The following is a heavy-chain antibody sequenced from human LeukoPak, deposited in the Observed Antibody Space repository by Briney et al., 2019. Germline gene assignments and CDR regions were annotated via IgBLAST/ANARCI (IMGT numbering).Heavy chain of an antibody. D-gene: IGHD3-10*01. J-gene: IGHJ3*02. CDR3: ARDPYGSGSTSFDT. CDR1: GFTFRSYG. CDR2: IWYDGSNK. V-gene: IGHV3-33*01. Sequence: GGSLRLSCAASGFTFRSYGMHWVRQAPGKGLERVAVIWYDGSNKYYADSVKGRFTISRDNSKNTLYLQMNSLRAEDTAVYYCARDPYGSGSTSFDTWGQGTMVTVSS.